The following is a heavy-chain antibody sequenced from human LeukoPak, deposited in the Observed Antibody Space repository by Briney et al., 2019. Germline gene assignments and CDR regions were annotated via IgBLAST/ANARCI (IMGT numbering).Heavy chain of an antibody. Sequence: SETLSLTCAVYGGSFSGYYWSWIRQPPGKGLEWIGEINHSGSTNYNPSLKSRVTISVNTSKNQSSLKLSSVTAADTAVYYCARDSPNYDSSGYWAFDIWGQGTMVTVSS. CDR1: GGSFSGYY. D-gene: IGHD3-22*01. V-gene: IGHV4-34*01. CDR2: INHSGST. J-gene: IGHJ3*02. CDR3: ARDSPNYDSSGYWAFDI.